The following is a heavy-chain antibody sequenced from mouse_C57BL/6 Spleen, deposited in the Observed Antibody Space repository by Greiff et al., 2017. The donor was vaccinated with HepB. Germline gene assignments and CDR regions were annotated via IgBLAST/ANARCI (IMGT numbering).Heavy chain of an antibody. Sequence: VQLQQPGAELVKPGASVKMSCKASGYTFTSYWITWVKQRPGQGLEWIGDIYPGSGSTNYNEKFKSKATLTVDTSSSTAYMQLSSLTSEDSAVYYCARATVVDWYFGVWGTGTTVTVSS. D-gene: IGHD1-1*01. CDR2: IYPGSGST. V-gene: IGHV1-55*01. CDR3: ARATVVDWYFGV. J-gene: IGHJ1*03. CDR1: GYTFTSYW.